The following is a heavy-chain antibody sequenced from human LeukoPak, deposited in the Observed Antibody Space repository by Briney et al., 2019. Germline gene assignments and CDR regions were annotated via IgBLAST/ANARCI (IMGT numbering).Heavy chain of an antibody. CDR1: GFTFSSYW. D-gene: IGHD3-22*01. V-gene: IGHV3-74*01. Sequence: PGGSLRLSCAASGFTFSSYWMNWVRQAPGKGLVWVSRIASDGSSTTYADSVKGRFSISRDNAKNTLYLQMNSLRVEDTAVYYCARDHYDSSGYYHYYFDYWGQGTLVTVSS. CDR2: IASDGSST. J-gene: IGHJ4*02. CDR3: ARDHYDSSGYYHYYFDY.